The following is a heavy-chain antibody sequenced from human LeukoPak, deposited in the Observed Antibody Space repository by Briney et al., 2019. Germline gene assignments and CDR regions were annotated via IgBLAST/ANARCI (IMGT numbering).Heavy chain of an antibody. Sequence: GGSLRLSCAASGLTFVGYVMNWVRQAPGKGLELVSSIRTSGTYMDYADSVKGRFIMSRDNSKYSLFLQMNSPSAEDSAGYTWARSIAPAGHGMDVWGRGTTVTVSS. J-gene: IGHJ6*02. CDR3: ARSIAPAGHGMDV. D-gene: IGHD6-13*01. CDR1: GLTFVGYV. CDR2: IRTSGTYM. V-gene: IGHV3-21*01.